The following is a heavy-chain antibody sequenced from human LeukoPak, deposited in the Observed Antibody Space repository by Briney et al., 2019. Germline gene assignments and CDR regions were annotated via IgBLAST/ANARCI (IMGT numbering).Heavy chain of an antibody. CDR3: ARGGSYLSAFDI. CDR2: IRSGTNR. Sequence: GGSLRLSCAASGFTFSSYGMHWVRQAPGKGLECVAFIRSGTNRYYADSVKGRFTISRDNSKNTLYLQMNSLRAEDTAVYYCARGGSYLSAFDIWGQGTMVTVSS. J-gene: IGHJ3*02. CDR1: GFTFSSYG. V-gene: IGHV3-30*02. D-gene: IGHD1-26*01.